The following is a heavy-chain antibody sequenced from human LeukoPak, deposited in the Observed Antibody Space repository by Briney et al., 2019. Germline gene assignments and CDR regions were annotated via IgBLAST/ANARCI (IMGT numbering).Heavy chain of an antibody. V-gene: IGHV1-69*05. CDR1: GGTFSSYA. D-gene: IGHD5-24*01. CDR2: IIPIFGTA. CDR3: AREGVEMATKYYFDY. J-gene: IGHJ4*02. Sequence: SVKVSCKASGGTFSSYAISWVRQAPGQGLEWMGGIIPIFGTANYAQKFQGRVTITTDEPTSTAYMELSSLRSEDTAVYYCAREGVEMATKYYFDYWGQGTLVTVSS.